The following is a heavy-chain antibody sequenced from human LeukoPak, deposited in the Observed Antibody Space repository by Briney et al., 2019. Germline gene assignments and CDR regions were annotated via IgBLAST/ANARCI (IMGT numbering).Heavy chain of an antibody. D-gene: IGHD3-3*01. J-gene: IGHJ6*03. CDR1: GGSISSDY. CDR2: LYDTGST. V-gene: IGHV4-4*07. CDR3: ARESYDFPVGNYYMDV. Sequence: LESLSLTCTVSGGSISSDYCSWLRQPAGKGLEWIGRLYDTGSTNYNPSLKSRVTISVDKSKNQFSLKLSSVTAADTAVYYCARESYDFPVGNYYMDVWGKGTMVTVSS.